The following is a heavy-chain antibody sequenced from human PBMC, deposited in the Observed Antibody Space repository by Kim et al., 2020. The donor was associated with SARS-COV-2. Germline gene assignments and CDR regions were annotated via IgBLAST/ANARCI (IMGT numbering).Heavy chain of an antibody. V-gene: IGHV1-8*01. CDR2: MDPNSGKT. CDR3: ARGGGYYFYYMDV. Sequence: ASVKVSCKASGYTLARYDVNWVRQATGQGLEWMGSMDPNSGKTVYAQNFQGRVTMTRNTSISTAYMELSSLTSEDTAVYYCARGGGYYFYYMDVWGKGTTVTVFS. D-gene: IGHD3-16*01. CDR1: GYTLARYD. J-gene: IGHJ6*03.